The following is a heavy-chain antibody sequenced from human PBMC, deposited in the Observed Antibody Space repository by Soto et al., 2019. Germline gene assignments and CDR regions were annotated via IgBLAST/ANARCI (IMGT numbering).Heavy chain of an antibody. J-gene: IGHJ4*02. Sequence: VGSLRLSSAASGFTFSSYSMHWVRQAPGKGLERVAVISYDGSNKYYADSVKGRFTISRDNSKNTLYLQMNSLRAEDTAVYYCARDFDYWGQGTLVTVSS. CDR3: ARDFDY. CDR1: GFTFSSYS. V-gene: IGHV3-30-3*01. CDR2: ISYDGSNK.